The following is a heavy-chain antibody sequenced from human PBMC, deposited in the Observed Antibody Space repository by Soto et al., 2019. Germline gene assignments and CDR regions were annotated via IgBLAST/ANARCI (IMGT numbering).Heavy chain of an antibody. CDR3: ARGGYSSSYRFDY. CDR1: GGTFSSYA. CDR2: IVPILGTT. V-gene: IGHV1-69*13. J-gene: IGHJ4*02. Sequence: SVKVSCKVSGGTFSSYAINCVRQAPGQGLEWMGGIVPILGTTSYAQKFQGRVTITADESTSTAYMELSSLRSEDTAVYYCARGGYSSSYRFDYWGQGTLVTVSS. D-gene: IGHD6-19*01.